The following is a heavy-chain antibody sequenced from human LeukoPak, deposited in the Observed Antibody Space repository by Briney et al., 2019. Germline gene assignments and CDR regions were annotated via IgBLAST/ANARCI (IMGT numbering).Heavy chain of an antibody. Sequence: SVKVSCKASGGTFSSYTISWVRQAPGQGLEWMGRIIPILGIANYAQKFQGRVTITADKSTSTAYMELSSLRSEDTAVYYCARIRGTYCSSTSCYRDAFDIWGQGTMVTVSS. CDR2: IIPILGIA. CDR1: GGTFSSYT. J-gene: IGHJ3*02. CDR3: ARIRGTYCSSTSCYRDAFDI. D-gene: IGHD2-2*01. V-gene: IGHV1-69*02.